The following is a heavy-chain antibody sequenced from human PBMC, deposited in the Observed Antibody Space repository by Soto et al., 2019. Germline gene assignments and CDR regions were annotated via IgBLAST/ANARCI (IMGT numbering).Heavy chain of an antibody. CDR1: GFTFSSYA. J-gene: IGHJ6*02. D-gene: IGHD6-19*01. CDR2: ISGSGGST. V-gene: IGHV3-23*01. CDR3: AKDQVGRQWLVDAYYYYGMDV. Sequence: GGSLRLSCAASGFTFSSYAMSWVRQAPGKGLEWVSAISGSGGSTYYADSVKGRFTISRDNSKNTLYLQMNSLRAEDTAVYYCAKDQVGRQWLVDAYYYYGMDVWGQGTTVTVSS.